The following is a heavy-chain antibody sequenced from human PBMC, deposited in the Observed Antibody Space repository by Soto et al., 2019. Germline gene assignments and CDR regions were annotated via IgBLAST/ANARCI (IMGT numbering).Heavy chain of an antibody. D-gene: IGHD4-17*01. CDR2: IYYSGSP. V-gene: IGHV4-39*01. CDR1: GGSISSSSYY. J-gene: IGHJ4*02. CDR3: ARSVGGYGDLFDY. Sequence: SETLSLTCTVSGGSISSSSYYWGWIRQPPGKGLEWIGSIYYSGSPYYNPSLKSRVTISVDTSKNQFSLKLSSVTAADTAVYYCARSVGGYGDLFDYWGQGTLVTVSS.